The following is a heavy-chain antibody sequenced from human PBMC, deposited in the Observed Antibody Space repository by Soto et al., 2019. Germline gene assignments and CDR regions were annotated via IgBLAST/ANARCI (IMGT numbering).Heavy chain of an antibody. CDR1: GYSFTSYW. CDR2: IDPSDSYT. Sequence: PGESLKISCKGSGYSFTSYWISWVRQMPGKGLEWMGRIDPSDSYTNYSPSFQGHVTISADKSISTAYLQWSSLKASDTAMYYCARHRNSIYYYDSSDRREGWFDPWGQGTLVTVS. D-gene: IGHD3-22*01. CDR3: ARHRNSIYYYDSSDRREGWFDP. V-gene: IGHV5-10-1*01. J-gene: IGHJ5*02.